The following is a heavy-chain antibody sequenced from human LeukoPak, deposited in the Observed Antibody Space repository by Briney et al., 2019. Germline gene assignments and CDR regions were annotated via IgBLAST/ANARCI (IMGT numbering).Heavy chain of an antibody. CDR3: ARDGGATMVRGVATYDS. CDR1: GFTFSRYS. Sequence: GGSLRLSCAASGFTFSRYSMNWVRQAPGKGLEWVSYISRSSSTIHYADSVKGRFTISRDNAKSSLFLQMNSLRAEDTAVYYCARDGGATMVRGVATYDSWGQGTLVTVSS. J-gene: IGHJ4*02. V-gene: IGHV3-48*04. CDR2: ISRSSSTI. D-gene: IGHD3-10*01.